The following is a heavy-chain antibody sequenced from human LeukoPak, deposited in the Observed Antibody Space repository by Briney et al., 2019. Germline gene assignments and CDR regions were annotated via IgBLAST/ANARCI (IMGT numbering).Heavy chain of an antibody. CDR1: GFTFTSHW. CDR2: MNLDGSEK. D-gene: IGHD2-8*01. Sequence: GGSLRLSCAASGFTFTSHWMSWVRQAPGKGLEWVARMNLDGSEKYYVDSVKGRFTISSDNAKDSLYLEMNRLRAEDTAVYYCAGDATYCTNGVCYTRFDYWGQGTLVTVSS. CDR3: AGDATYCTNGVCYTRFDY. V-gene: IGHV3-7*01. J-gene: IGHJ4*02.